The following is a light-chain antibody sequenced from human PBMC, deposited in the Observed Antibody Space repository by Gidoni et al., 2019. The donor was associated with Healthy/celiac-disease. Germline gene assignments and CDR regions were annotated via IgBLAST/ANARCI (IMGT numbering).Light chain of an antibody. V-gene: IGKV4-1*01. CDR2: RAS. CDR3: QQYYSTPVT. Sequence: DIVMTQSPDSLAVSLGERATINCKSSQSVLYSSNNKNYLAWYQQKPGQPPKLLIYRASTRDSGVPDRFSGSGSGTDFTLTISSLQAEDVAVYYCQQYYSTPVTFGQGTRLEIK. CDR1: QSVLYSSNNKNY. J-gene: IGKJ5*01.